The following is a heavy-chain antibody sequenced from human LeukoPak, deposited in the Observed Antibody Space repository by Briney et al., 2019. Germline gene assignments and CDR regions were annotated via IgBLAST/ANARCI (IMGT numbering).Heavy chain of an antibody. D-gene: IGHD3-3*01. CDR1: GYSISTGYY. CDR2: INHSGST. Sequence: SETLSLTCTVSGYSISTGYYWSWIRQPPGKGLECIGEINHSGSTNYNPSLKSRVTISVDTSKNQFSLKLSSVTAADTAVYYCAIRAILYRRMIDYWGQGTLVTVSS. CDR3: AIRAILYRRMIDY. J-gene: IGHJ4*02. V-gene: IGHV4-34*01.